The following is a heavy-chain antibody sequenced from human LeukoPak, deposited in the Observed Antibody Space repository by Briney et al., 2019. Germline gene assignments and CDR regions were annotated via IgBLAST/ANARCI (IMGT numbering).Heavy chain of an antibody. J-gene: IGHJ3*02. CDR1: GFTFSSYG. CDR3: AKDRGAVRDAFDI. D-gene: IGHD3-10*01. CDR2: IRYDGSNK. V-gene: IGHV3-30*02. Sequence: GGSLRLSCAASGFTFSSYGMHWVRQAPGKGLEWVAFIRYDGSNKYYADSVKGRFTISRDNSKNTLYLQMNSLRAEDTAVYYCAKDRGAVRDAFDIWGQGTMVTVSS.